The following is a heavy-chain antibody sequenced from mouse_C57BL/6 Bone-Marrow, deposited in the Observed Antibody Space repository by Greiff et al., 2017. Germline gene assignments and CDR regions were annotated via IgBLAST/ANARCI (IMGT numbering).Heavy chain of an antibody. CDR1: GYTFTSYW. CDR3: SWVKFAY. V-gene: IGHV1-5*01. J-gene: IGHJ3*01. CDR2: IYPGNSDT. D-gene: IGHD2-2*01. Sequence: EVHLVESGTVLARPGASVKMSCKTSGYTFTSYWMHWVKQRPGQGLEWIGAIYPGNSDTSYNQKFKGKAKLTAVTSASTAYMELSSLTNEDSAVYYCSWVKFAYWGQGTLVTVSA.